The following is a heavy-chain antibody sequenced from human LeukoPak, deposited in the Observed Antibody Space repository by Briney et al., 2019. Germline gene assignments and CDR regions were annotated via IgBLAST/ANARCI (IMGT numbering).Heavy chain of an antibody. CDR3: ARTGGSSSFLRN. CDR2: INPNSGGT. CDR1: GYTFTGYY. J-gene: IGHJ4*02. D-gene: IGHD6-6*01. V-gene: IGHV1-2*02. Sequence: ASVKVSCKAPGYTFTGYYMHWVRQAPGQGLEWMGWINPNSGGTNYAQKFQGRVTMTRDTSISTAYMELSRLRSDDTAVYYCARTGGSSSFLRNWGQGTLVTVSS.